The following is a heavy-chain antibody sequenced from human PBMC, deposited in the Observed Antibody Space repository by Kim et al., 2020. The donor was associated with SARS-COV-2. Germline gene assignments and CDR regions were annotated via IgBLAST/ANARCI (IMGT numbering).Heavy chain of an antibody. D-gene: IGHD3-10*01. CDR3: ARIEWTGDVVGYFDL. J-gene: IGHJ4*02. Sequence: AGYVKGRFTISRDHAKNTVYFQMNRLRVDDTATYYCARIEWTGDVVGYFDLWGQGALVTVSS. V-gene: IGHV3-30*07.